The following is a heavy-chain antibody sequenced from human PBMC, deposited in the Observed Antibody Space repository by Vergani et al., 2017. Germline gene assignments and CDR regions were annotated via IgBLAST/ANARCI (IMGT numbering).Heavy chain of an antibody. CDR3: AKVGTSRGDYTFKVPFDY. CDR1: GFTFSSYA. Sequence: EVQLLESGGGLVQPGGSLRLSCAASGFTFSSYAMSWVRQAPGKGLEWVSAISGSGGSTYYADSVKGRFTISRDNSKNTLYLQMNSLRAEDTAVYHCAKVGTSRGDYTFKVPFDYWGQGTLVTVSS. V-gene: IGHV3-23*01. CDR2: ISGSGGST. J-gene: IGHJ4*02. D-gene: IGHD4-17*01.